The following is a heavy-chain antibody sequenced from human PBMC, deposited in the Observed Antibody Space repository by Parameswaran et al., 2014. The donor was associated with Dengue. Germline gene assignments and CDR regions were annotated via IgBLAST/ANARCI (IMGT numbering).Heavy chain of an antibody. CDR2: INSDGSST. V-gene: IGHV3-74*01. Sequence: VRQAPGKGLVWVSRINSDGSSTSYADSVKGRFTISRDNAKNTLYLQMNSLRAEDTAVYYCARERYSSSRDAFDIWGQGTMVTVSS. D-gene: IGHD6-6*01. J-gene: IGHJ3*02. CDR3: ARERYSSSRDAFDI.